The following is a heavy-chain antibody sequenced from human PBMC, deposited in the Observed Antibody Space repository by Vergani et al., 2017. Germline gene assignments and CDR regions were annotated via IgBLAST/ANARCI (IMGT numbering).Heavy chain of an antibody. Sequence: EVQLVQSGAEVKKPGESLRISCKGSGYSFTTYWISWVRQMPGKGLEWMGRIDPSDSYTNYSPSFQGQVTSSADKSIGTAYLQWSSLKASDTAMYYCARSRCSGCDFFDIGGQGTMVTVSS. CDR2: IDPSDSYT. J-gene: IGHJ3*02. CDR3: ARSRCSGCDFFDI. D-gene: IGHD3-10*02. V-gene: IGHV5-10-1*03. CDR1: GYSFTTYW.